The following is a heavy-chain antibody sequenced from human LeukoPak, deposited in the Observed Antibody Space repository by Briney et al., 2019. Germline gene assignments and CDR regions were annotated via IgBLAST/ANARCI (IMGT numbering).Heavy chain of an antibody. CDR1: GFTFSSYA. V-gene: IGHV3-23*01. CDR3: AKVRIGTDSSGYYYPLDY. CDR2: ISGSGGST. J-gene: IGHJ4*02. D-gene: IGHD3-22*01. Sequence: GGSLRLSCAASGFTFSSYAMSWVRQAPGKGLEWVSAISGSGGSTYYADSVKGRFTISRDNSKNTLYLQMNSLRAEDTAVYYCAKVRIGTDSSGYYYPLDYWGQGTLVTVSS.